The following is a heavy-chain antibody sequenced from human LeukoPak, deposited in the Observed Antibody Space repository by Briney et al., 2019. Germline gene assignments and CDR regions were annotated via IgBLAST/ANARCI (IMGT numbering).Heavy chain of an antibody. Sequence: GGSLRLSCAASGFTFSDYYMSWIRQAPGKGLEWVAVIWYGGSNKYYADSVKGRFTISRDNSKNTLYLQMNSLRAEDTAVYYCAKAKDGDYREDDAFDIWGQGTMVTVSS. CDR2: IWYGGSNK. D-gene: IGHD4-17*01. J-gene: IGHJ3*02. CDR3: AKAKDGDYREDDAFDI. CDR1: GFTFSDYY. V-gene: IGHV3-30*02.